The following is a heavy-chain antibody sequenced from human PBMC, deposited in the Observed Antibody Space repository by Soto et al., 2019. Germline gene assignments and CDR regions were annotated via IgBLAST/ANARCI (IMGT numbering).Heavy chain of an antibody. CDR3: ASTLYATGSFDH. CDR1: GYTFTSYD. D-gene: IGHD3-10*01. V-gene: IGHV1-8*02. Sequence: QVQLVQSGAEVKKPGASVKVSCKAYGYTFTSYDINWVRQAPGQGLEWVGWMTPNSGYTGYAQKLQGRVTMPSDTSTSTAYLELSSLTSDDTAVYYCASTLYATGSFDHWGQGTLVTVSS. CDR2: MTPNSGYT. J-gene: IGHJ5*02.